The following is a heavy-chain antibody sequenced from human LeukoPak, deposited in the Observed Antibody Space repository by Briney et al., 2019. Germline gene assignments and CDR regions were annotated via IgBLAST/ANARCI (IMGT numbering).Heavy chain of an antibody. J-gene: IGHJ6*02. V-gene: IGHV3-48*01. Sequence: GGSLRLSCAASGFTFSSYSMNWVRQAPGKGLEWGSYISGSSSTIYYADSVKGRFTISRDNGKNTLYLQMNSLRAEDTAVYYCARVHYDSSGYLPYYYYGMDVWGQGTTVTVSS. CDR1: GFTFSSYS. D-gene: IGHD3-22*01. CDR2: ISGSSSTI. CDR3: ARVHYDSSGYLPYYYYGMDV.